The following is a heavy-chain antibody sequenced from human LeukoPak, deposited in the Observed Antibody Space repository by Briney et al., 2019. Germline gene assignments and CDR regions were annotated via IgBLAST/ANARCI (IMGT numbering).Heavy chain of an antibody. Sequence: PGGSLRLSCAASGFTFSSYGMHWVRQAPGKGLEWVAFIRYDGSNKYYADSVKGRFTISRDNAKNSLYLQMNSLRAEDTAVYYCARSPAGANYYLDVWGKGTTVTISS. J-gene: IGHJ6*03. CDR3: ARSPAGANYYLDV. V-gene: IGHV3-30*02. CDR1: GFTFSSYG. CDR2: IRYDGSNK. D-gene: IGHD1-14*01.